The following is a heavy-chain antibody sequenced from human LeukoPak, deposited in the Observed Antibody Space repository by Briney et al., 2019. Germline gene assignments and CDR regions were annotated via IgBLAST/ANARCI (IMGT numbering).Heavy chain of an antibody. Sequence: GASVKVSCKASGYIFSNYGISWVRQAPGQGLEWMGWINAYNGNTNYAQELQGRVTMTTDTSTSTAYMELRSLGSDDTAVYYCARDKSGTEFDYWGQGTLVTVSS. D-gene: IGHD1-7*01. J-gene: IGHJ4*02. CDR1: GYIFSNYG. CDR2: INAYNGNT. V-gene: IGHV1-18*01. CDR3: ARDKSGTEFDY.